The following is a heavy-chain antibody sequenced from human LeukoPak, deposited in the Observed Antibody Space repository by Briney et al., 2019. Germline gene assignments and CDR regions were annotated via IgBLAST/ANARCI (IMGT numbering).Heavy chain of an antibody. CDR3: ARQGGTPLNWFDP. Sequence: PSETLSLTCTVSGGSISSYFWSWIRQSPGKGLEWMGDISYSGSTKYNPSLESRVTISVDTSNNQFFLKLSSVTAADTAVYYCARQGGTPLNWFDPWGQGTLVTVSS. V-gene: IGHV4-59*08. CDR1: GGSISSYF. J-gene: IGHJ5*02. CDR2: ISYSGST.